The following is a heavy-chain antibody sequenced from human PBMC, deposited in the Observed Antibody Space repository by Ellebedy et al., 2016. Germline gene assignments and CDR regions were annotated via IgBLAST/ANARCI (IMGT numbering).Heavy chain of an antibody. V-gene: IGHV1-69*13. D-gene: IGHD5-18*01. J-gene: IGHJ6*02. CDR1: GGTFSSYT. Sequence: SVKVSCXALGGTFSSYTITWVRQAPGQGLEWMGGIILISGTTNYAQKFQGRVTITADESTRTGYMELSSLRSEDTAVYYCGRAHTSHYYYDMGVWGQGTTVTVSS. CDR2: IILISGTT. CDR3: GRAHTSHYYYDMGV.